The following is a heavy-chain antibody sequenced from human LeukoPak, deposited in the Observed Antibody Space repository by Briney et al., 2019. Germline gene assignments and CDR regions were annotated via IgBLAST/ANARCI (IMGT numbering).Heavy chain of an antibody. Sequence: GESLKISCKGSGYSFTSYWISWVRQMPGKGLEWMGRIDPSDSYTNYSPSFQGHVTISADKSISTAYLQWSSLKASDTAMYYCARSGSACGSGSYYRENLIDYWGQGTLVTVSS. CDR2: IDPSDSYT. J-gene: IGHJ4*02. CDR1: GYSFTSYW. CDR3: ARSGSACGSGSYYRENLIDY. V-gene: IGHV5-10-1*01. D-gene: IGHD3-10*01.